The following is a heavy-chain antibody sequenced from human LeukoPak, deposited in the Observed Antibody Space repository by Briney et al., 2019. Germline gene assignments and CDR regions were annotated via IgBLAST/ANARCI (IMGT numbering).Heavy chain of an antibody. CDR3: AKEGRPYSSSSYNWFDP. CDR2: IRYDGSNK. D-gene: IGHD6-6*01. J-gene: IGHJ5*02. V-gene: IGHV3-30*02. CDR1: GFTFSSYG. Sequence: GGSLRLSCAASGFTFSSYGMHWVRQAPGKGLEWVAFIRYDGSNKYYADSVKGRFTISRDNSKNTLYLQMNSLRAEDTAVYYCAKEGRPYSSSSYNWFDPWGQGTLVTVSS.